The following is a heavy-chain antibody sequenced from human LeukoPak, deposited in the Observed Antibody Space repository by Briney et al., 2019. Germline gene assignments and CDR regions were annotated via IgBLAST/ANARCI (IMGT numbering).Heavy chain of an antibody. Sequence: GESLKISCKGSGYSFTSYWIGWVRQMPGKGLEWMGIIYPGDSDTRYSPSFQGQVTISADKPISTAYLQWSSLKASDTAMYYCARVSTSYYYDSSGYCGFDYWGQGTLVTVSS. CDR3: ARVSTSYYYDSSGYCGFDY. CDR1: GYSFTSYW. D-gene: IGHD3-22*01. CDR2: IYPGDSDT. J-gene: IGHJ4*02. V-gene: IGHV5-51*04.